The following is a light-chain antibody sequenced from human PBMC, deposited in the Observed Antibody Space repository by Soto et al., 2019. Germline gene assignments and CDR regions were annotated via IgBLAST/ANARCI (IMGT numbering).Light chain of an antibody. V-gene: IGKV1-33*01. J-gene: IGKJ3*01. CDR3: QQYKRPLS. CDR2: DAS. Sequence: DIQMTQSPSSLSASVGDRVTITCQASQDISKYLNWYQQKPGKAPKLLIYDASNLETGVPSRCSGRESGTDFTPTINSLQAEDIAKYYCQQYKRPLSFGPGTKVDIK. CDR1: QDISKY.